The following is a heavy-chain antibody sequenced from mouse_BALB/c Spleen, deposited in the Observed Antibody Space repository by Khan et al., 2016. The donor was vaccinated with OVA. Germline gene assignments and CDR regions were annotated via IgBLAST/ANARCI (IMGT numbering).Heavy chain of an antibody. J-gene: IGHJ4*01. CDR2: VTYSGNT. CDR3: ASSYGSWAMDY. V-gene: IGHV3-8*02. CDR1: GDSITSGF. D-gene: IGHD1-1*01. Sequence: EVQLQESGPSLMKPSQTLSLTCSVTGDSITSGFWNWIRKFPGNKFEYMGYVTYSGNTYYNPSLKSRISITRDTSKSQYYLQLNSVTTEDTATYFCASSYGSWAMDYWGQGTSVTVSS.